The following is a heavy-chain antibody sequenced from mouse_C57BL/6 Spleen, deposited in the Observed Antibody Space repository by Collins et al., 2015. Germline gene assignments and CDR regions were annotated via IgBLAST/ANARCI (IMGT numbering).Heavy chain of an antibody. Sequence: QVQLKQSGPGLVQPSQSLSITCTVSGFSLTSYGVHWVRQSPGKGLEWLGVIWSGGSTDYNAAFISRLSISKDNSKSQVFFKMNSLQANDTAIYYCASSNYDIWYYAMDYWGQGTSVTVLL. CDR1: GFSLTSYG. J-gene: IGHJ4*01. CDR2: IWSGGST. V-gene: IGHV2-2*02. CDR3: ASSNYDIWYYAMDY. D-gene: IGHD2-5*01.